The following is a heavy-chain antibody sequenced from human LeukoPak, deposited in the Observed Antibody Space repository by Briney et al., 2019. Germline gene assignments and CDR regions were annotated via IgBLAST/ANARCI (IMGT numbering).Heavy chain of an antibody. CDR1: GFTFDDHG. Sequence: GGSLRLSCAASGFTFDDHGMSWVRQAPGKGLEWVSGIKWDGGRTGYADSVKGRFTISRDNAKNSVYLQMNSLRAEDTALYYCARGCGSSWYFYFDYWGQGTLVTVSS. CDR3: ARGCGSSWYFYFDY. CDR2: IKWDGGRT. V-gene: IGHV3-20*04. J-gene: IGHJ4*02. D-gene: IGHD6-13*01.